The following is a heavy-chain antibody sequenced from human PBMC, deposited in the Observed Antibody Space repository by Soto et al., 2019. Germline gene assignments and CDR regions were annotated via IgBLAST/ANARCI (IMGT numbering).Heavy chain of an antibody. V-gene: IGHV1-18*04. CDR2: ISAYNGNT. CDR3: ARDSQIFGVVSALGY. J-gene: IGHJ4*02. D-gene: IGHD3-3*01. Sequence: ASVKVSCKASGYTFTSYGISWVRQAPGQGLEWMGWISAYNGNTNYAQKLQGRVTMTTDTSTSTAYMELRSLRSDDTAVYYCARDSQIFGVVSALGYWGQGALVTVSS. CDR1: GYTFTSYG.